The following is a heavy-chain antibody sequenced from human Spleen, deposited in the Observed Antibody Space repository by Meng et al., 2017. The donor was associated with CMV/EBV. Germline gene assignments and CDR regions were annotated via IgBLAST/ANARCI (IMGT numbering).Heavy chain of an antibody. Sequence: GESLKISCAASGFTFSSYSMNWVRQATGQGLEWMGWMNPNSGNTGYAQKFQGRVTITRNTSISTAYMELSSLRSEDTAVYYCARADTGTSCFDYWGQGTLVTVSS. J-gene: IGHJ4*02. CDR1: GFTFSSYS. CDR3: ARADTGTSCFDY. CDR2: MNPNSGNT. V-gene: IGHV1-8*03. D-gene: IGHD2-2*01.